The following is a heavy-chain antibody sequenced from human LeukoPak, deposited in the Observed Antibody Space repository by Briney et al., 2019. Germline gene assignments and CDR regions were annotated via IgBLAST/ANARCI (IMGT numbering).Heavy chain of an antibody. V-gene: IGHV4-31*03. Sequence: SXTXSLTCTVSGVSINSGDSDWGWLRQRAGEGLEWIVCIYYSWSTYYNPWLKSRITLSLDASKNQFSLRLSSVTAADTAVYYCARDNVEFRSIYYYMDVLGRGTTVTVSS. J-gene: IGHJ6*03. CDR3: ARDNVEFRSIYYYMDV. CDR2: IYYSWST. CDR1: GVSINSGDSD. D-gene: IGHD2-8*01.